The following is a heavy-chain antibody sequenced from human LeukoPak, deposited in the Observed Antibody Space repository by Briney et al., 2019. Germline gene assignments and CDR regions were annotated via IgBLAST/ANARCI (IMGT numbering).Heavy chain of an antibody. CDR1: GFSFSSCA. CDR3: AKDWGSSGWYNYFDP. J-gene: IGHJ5*02. Sequence: GGSLRLSCAASGFSFSSCAMHWVRQAPGKGLEWVAMISYHGTATYYGDPVKGRFTVSRDTSKNTLYLQMDSLRPEDTAIYYCAKDWGSSGWYNYFDPWGQGTLVTVSS. V-gene: IGHV3-30*04. D-gene: IGHD6-19*01. CDR2: ISYHGTAT.